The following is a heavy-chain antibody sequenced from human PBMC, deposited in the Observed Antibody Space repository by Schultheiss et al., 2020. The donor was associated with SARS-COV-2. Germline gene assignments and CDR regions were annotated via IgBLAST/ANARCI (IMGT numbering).Heavy chain of an antibody. CDR1: GFTFSSYS. V-gene: IGHV3-21*01. J-gene: IGHJ4*02. Sequence: GESLKISCAASGFTFSSYSMNWVRQAPGKGLEWVSSISSSSSYIYYADSVKGRFTISRDNDKNSLYLQMNSLRAEDTAVYYCARDRVPGDPLVYWGQGTLVTVSS. CDR2: ISSSSSYI. CDR3: ARDRVPGDPLVY. D-gene: IGHD2-21*02.